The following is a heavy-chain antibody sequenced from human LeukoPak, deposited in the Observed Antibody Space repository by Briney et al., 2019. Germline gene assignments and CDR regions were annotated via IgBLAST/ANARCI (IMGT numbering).Heavy chain of an antibody. CDR3: TRRGLPDY. J-gene: IGHJ4*02. CDR2: IKEDGSVQ. D-gene: IGHD3-22*01. Sequence: AGGSLRLSCTASGFTFNTYWMAWVRQAPGKGLEWVANIKEDGSVQYYVASVKGRFTISRDNAKNSLYLQMNSLRVEDTAVYYCTRRGLPDYWGQGILVTVSS. V-gene: IGHV3-7*01. CDR1: GFTFNTYW.